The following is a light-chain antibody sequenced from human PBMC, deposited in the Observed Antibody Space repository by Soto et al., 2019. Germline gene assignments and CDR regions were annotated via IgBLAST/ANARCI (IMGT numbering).Light chain of an antibody. V-gene: IGKV3-20*01. CDR3: QQYRSSRVYI. CDR2: GAS. CDR1: QSVSSSY. Sequence: EIVLTQSPATLSLSPGERATLSCRASQSVSSSYLAWYQQNPGQAPRLLIYGASSRATGIPDRFSGSRSVTDFTLTISGLEAKDCAVYDCQQYRSSRVYIFGQGTKQEIK. J-gene: IGKJ2*01.